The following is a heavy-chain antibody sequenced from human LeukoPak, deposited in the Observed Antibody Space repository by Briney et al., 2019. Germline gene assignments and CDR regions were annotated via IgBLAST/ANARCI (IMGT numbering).Heavy chain of an antibody. V-gene: IGHV3-30*04. CDR3: AREITMVRGVHMDV. J-gene: IGHJ6*03. CDR1: GFTFSRNA. Sequence: GGSLRLSCAASGFTFSRNAMHWVRQAPGKGLEWVAVISYDGSNKYYADSVKGRFTISRDNSKNTLYLQMNSLRAEDTAVYYCAREITMVRGVHMDVWGKGTTVTVSS. CDR2: ISYDGSNK. D-gene: IGHD3-10*01.